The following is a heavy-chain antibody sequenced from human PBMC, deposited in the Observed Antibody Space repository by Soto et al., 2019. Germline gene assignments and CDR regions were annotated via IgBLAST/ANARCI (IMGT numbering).Heavy chain of an antibody. CDR1: GYTFTTYV. J-gene: IGHJ4*02. CDR3: ARDRGKMATGCSAGDY. Sequence: QVQLVQSGPEVKKPGASVKVSCKTSGYTFTTYVVSWVRQAPGQGLEWMGWIRAYNGNASYAQKFQDRVTMTTDTATTTGQMEQRSLTPDDTAVYDCARDRGKMATGCSAGDYWGQGTLVTVSS. CDR2: IRAYNGNA. V-gene: IGHV1-18*01. D-gene: IGHD5-12*01.